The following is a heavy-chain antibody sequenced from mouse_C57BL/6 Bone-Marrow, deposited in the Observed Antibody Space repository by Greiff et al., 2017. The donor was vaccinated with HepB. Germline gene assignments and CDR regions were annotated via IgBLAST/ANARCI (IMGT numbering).Heavy chain of an antibody. CDR1: GYTFTSYW. D-gene: IGHD1-1*01. CDR2: IYPGSGST. CDR3: ARTPPVVADYFDY. J-gene: IGHJ2*01. Sequence: VQLQQPGAELVKPGASVKMSCKASGYTFTSYWLTWVKQRPGQGLEWIGDIYPGSGSTNYNEKFKSKATLTVDPSSSTAYMQLSSLTSEDSAVYYCARTPPVVADYFDYWGQGTTLTVSS. V-gene: IGHV1-55*01.